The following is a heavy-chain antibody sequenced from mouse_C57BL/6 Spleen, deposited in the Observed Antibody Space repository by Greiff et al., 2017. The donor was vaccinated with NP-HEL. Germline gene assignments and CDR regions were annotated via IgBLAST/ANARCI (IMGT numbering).Heavy chain of an antibody. CDR1: GFTFSSYA. D-gene: IGHD3-1*01. V-gene: IGHV5-4*01. J-gene: IGHJ3*01. Sequence: EVQGVESGGGLVKPGGSLKLSCAASGFTFSSYAMSWVRQTPEKRLEWVATISDGGSYTYYPDNVKGRFTISRDNAKNNLYLQMSHLKSEDTAMYYCAREEGGYEGFAYWGQGTLVTVSA. CDR2: ISDGGSYT. CDR3: AREEGGYEGFAY.